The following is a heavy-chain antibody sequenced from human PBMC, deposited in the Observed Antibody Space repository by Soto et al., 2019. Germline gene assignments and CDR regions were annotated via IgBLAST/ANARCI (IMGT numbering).Heavy chain of an antibody. CDR2: INPSGGST. CDR3: ARLSLYGDYETEAFDI. J-gene: IGHJ3*02. CDR1: GYTFTSYY. Sequence: QVQLVQSGAEVKKPGASVKVPCKASGYTFTSYYMHWVRQAPGQGLEWMGIINPSGGSTSYAQKFQGRVTMTRDTSTSTVYMELSSLRSEDTAVYYCARLSLYGDYETEAFDIWGQGTMVTVSS. D-gene: IGHD4-17*01. V-gene: IGHV1-46*03.